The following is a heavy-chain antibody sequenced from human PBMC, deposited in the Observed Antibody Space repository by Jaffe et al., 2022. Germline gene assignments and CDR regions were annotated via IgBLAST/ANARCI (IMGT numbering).Heavy chain of an antibody. J-gene: IGHJ5*02. CDR2: IRSKAYGGTT. Sequence: EVQLVESGGGLVQPGRSLRLSCTASGFTFGDYAMSWFRQAPGKGLEWVGFIRSKAYGGTTEYAASVKGRFTISRDDSKSIAYLQMNSLKTEDTAVYYCTSTLEYQLNNWFDPWGQGTLVTVSS. CDR1: GFTFGDYA. V-gene: IGHV3-49*03. D-gene: IGHD2-2*01. CDR3: TSTLEYQLNNWFDP.